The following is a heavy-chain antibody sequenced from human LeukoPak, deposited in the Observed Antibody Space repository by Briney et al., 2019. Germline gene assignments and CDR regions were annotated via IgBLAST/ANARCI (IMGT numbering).Heavy chain of an antibody. CDR1: GYTFTGYY. V-gene: IGHV1-2*02. D-gene: IGHD3-10*01. CDR3: ARVSGPMVWGVIRKPTTHKNEYYFDY. Sequence: ASVKVSCKASGYTFTGYYMHWVRQAPGQGLEWMGWINPNSGGTNYAQKFQGRVTMTRDTSISTAYMELSRLRSNDTAVYYCARVSGPMVWGVIRKPTTHKNEYYFDYWGQGTLVTVSS. CDR2: INPNSGGT. J-gene: IGHJ4*02.